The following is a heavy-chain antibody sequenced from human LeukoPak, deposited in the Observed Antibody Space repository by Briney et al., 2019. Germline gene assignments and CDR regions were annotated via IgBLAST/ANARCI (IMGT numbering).Heavy chain of an antibody. D-gene: IGHD1-26*01. Sequence: GGSLRLSCAASGSTFSIYWMHWVRQAPGKGLVWVSRINSDGSSTSYADSVKGRFTISRDNAKNTLYLQMSSLRAEDTAVYYCARAGAPLSYYFMDVWGKGTTVTVSS. CDR3: ARAGAPLSYYFMDV. CDR2: INSDGSST. V-gene: IGHV3-74*01. CDR1: GSTFSIYW. J-gene: IGHJ6*03.